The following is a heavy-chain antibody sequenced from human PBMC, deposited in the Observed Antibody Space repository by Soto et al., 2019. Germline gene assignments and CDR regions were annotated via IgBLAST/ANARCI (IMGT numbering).Heavy chain of an antibody. CDR1: GFTFSSYW. D-gene: IGHD6-19*01. CDR3: ARDRGYSSGWYAGYFDY. CDR2: IKQDGSEK. Sequence: EVQLVESGGGLVQPGGSLRLYCAASGFTFSSYWMSWVRQAPGKGLEWVANIKQDGSEKYYVDSVKGRFTISRDNAKKSLYLQMNSLRAEDTAVYYCARDRGYSSGWYAGYFDYWGQGTLVTVSS. V-gene: IGHV3-7*01. J-gene: IGHJ4*02.